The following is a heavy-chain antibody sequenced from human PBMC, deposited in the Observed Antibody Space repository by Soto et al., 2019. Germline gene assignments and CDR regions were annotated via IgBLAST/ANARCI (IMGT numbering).Heavy chain of an antibody. Sequence: PSETLSLTCTVSGGSIRSYYWSWIRQPPGKGLEWIGYIYYSGSTNYNPSLKSRVTISVDTSKNQFSLKLSSVTAADTAVYYCARDRGLYGGSFFDYWGQGTLVTVS. D-gene: IGHD5-12*01. J-gene: IGHJ4*02. CDR1: GGSIRSYY. CDR3: ARDRGLYGGSFFDY. V-gene: IGHV4-59*01. CDR2: IYYSGST.